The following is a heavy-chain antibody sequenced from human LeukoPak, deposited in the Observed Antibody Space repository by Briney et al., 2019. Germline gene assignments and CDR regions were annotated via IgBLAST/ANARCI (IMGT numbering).Heavy chain of an antibody. J-gene: IGHJ6*02. Sequence: PGGSLRLSCAASGFTFSNAWMSWVRQAPGKGLEWVGRIKSKTDGGTTDYAAPVKGRFTISRDDSKNTLYLQMNSLRPEDSAVYYCAKYSSTTNYYYGMDIWGQGTTVTVS. CDR3: AKYSSTTNYYYGMDI. D-gene: IGHD5-18*01. V-gene: IGHV3-15*01. CDR1: GFTFSNAW. CDR2: IKSKTDGGTT.